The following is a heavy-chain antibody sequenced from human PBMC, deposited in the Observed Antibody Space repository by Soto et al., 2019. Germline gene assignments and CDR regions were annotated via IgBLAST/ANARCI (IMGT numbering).Heavy chain of an antibody. CDR1: GGSISSGDYY. CDR3: AREKLLWFGELFRGTGFDP. CDR2: IYYSGST. V-gene: IGHV4-30-4*01. D-gene: IGHD3-10*01. Sequence: SETLSLTCTVSGGSISSGDYYWSWIRQPPGKGLEWIGYIYYSGSTYYNPSLKSRVTISVDTSKNQFSLKLSSVTAADTAVYYCAREKLLWFGELFRGTGFDPWGQGTLVTVSS. J-gene: IGHJ5*02.